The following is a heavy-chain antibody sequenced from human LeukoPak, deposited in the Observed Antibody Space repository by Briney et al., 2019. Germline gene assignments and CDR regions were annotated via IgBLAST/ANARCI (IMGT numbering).Heavy chain of an antibody. D-gene: IGHD1-26*01. J-gene: IGHJ4*02. Sequence: ASETLSLTCTVSGGSISSSSYYWGWIRQPPGKGLEWIGSIYYSGSTYYNPSLKSRVTISVDTSKNQFSLKLSSVTAADTAVYYCARHRDPVGATPFDYWGQGTLVTVSS. CDR1: GGSISSSSYY. CDR2: IYYSGST. V-gene: IGHV4-39*01. CDR3: ARHRDPVGATPFDY.